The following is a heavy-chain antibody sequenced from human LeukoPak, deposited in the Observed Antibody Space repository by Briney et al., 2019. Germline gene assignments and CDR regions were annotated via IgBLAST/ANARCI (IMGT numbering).Heavy chain of an antibody. V-gene: IGHV3-48*01. CDR2: ISSSSSTI. Sequence: GGSLRLSCAASGFTFSSYSMNWVRQAPGKGLEWVSYISSSSSTIYYADSVKGRFTISRDNAKNSLYLQMNSLRAEDTAVYYCARVGPNFWSGYNNWFDPRGQGTLVTVSS. D-gene: IGHD3-3*01. J-gene: IGHJ5*02. CDR1: GFTFSSYS. CDR3: ARVGPNFWSGYNNWFDP.